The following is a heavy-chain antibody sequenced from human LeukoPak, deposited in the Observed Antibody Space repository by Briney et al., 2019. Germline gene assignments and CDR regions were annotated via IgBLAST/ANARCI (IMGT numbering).Heavy chain of an antibody. CDR1: GGTFSSYA. Sequence: SVKVSCKASGGTFSSYAISWVRQAPGQGLEWMGRIIPILGIANYAQKFQGRVTITADKSTSTAYMGLSSLRSEDTAVYYCARATGYSSGWRSGDWFDPWGQGTLVTVSS. V-gene: IGHV1-69*04. D-gene: IGHD6-19*01. J-gene: IGHJ5*02. CDR2: IIPILGIA. CDR3: ARATGYSSGWRSGDWFDP.